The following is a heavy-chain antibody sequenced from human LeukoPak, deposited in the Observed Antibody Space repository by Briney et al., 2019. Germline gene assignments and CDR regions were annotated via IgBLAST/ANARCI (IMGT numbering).Heavy chain of an antibody. CDR3: ARGEFRSYYGSGSYYKGHYYYYGMDV. CDR2: IIPIFGIA. D-gene: IGHD3-10*01. J-gene: IGHJ6*02. Sequence: ASVKVSCKASGGTFISYAISWVRQAPGQGLEWMGGIIPIFGIANYAQKFQGRVTITADESTSTAYMELSSLRSEDTAVYYCARGEFRSYYGSGSYYKGHYYYYGMDVWGQGTTVTVSS. V-gene: IGHV1-69*13. CDR1: GGTFISYA.